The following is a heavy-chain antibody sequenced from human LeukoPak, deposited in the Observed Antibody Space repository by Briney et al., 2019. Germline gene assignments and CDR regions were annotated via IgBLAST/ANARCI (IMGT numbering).Heavy chain of an antibody. Sequence: SETLSLTCTVSGXSMSSSPYCWGWIRQPPGKGPEWIGTIYDSGNTNYNPSLRSRLTISVDTSRNQFSLKLSSVTAADTAVYYCARHDCDSSRCSVSWFDPWGQGTLVTVSS. D-gene: IGHD2/OR15-2a*01. CDR1: GXSMSSSPYC. CDR3: ARHDCDSSRCSVSWFDP. V-gene: IGHV4-39*01. J-gene: IGHJ5*02. CDR2: IYDSGNT.